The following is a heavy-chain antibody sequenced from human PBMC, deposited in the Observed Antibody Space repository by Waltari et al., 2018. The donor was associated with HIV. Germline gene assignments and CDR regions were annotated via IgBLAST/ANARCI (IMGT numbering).Heavy chain of an antibody. Sequence: QMQLVQSGPEVKKPGTSVKVSCKASGFTFTSSAMQWVRQARGQRLEWIGWIVVGSGNTNYAQKFQERVTITRDMSTSTAYMELSSLRSEDTAVYYCAADPYDSSGYGPYGMDVWGQGTTVTVSS. J-gene: IGHJ6*02. CDR1: GFTFTSSA. V-gene: IGHV1-58*02. D-gene: IGHD3-22*01. CDR3: AADPYDSSGYGPYGMDV. CDR2: IVVGSGNT.